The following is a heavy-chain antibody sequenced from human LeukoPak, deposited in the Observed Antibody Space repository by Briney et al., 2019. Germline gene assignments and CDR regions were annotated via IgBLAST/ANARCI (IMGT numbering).Heavy chain of an antibody. CDR3: ARGSIAYDAFDI. Sequence: SETLSLTCTVSGYSISSGYCWGWIRQPPGKGLEWIGSIYHSGSTYYNPSLKSRVTISVDTSKNQFSLKLSSVTAADTAVYYCARGSIAYDAFDIWGQGTMVTVSS. J-gene: IGHJ3*02. D-gene: IGHD6-13*01. CDR2: IYHSGST. V-gene: IGHV4-38-2*02. CDR1: GYSISSGYC.